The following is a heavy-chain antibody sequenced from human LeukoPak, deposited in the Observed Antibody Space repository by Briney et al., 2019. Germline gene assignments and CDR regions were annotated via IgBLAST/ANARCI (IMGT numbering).Heavy chain of an antibody. V-gene: IGHV1-2*06. CDR1: GGTFSSYA. D-gene: IGHD3-22*01. CDR3: ARPPTYYYDSSGYYVRDY. CDR2: INPNSGGT. Sequence: ASVKVSCKASGGTFSSYAISWVRQAPGQGLEWMGRINPNSGGTNYAQKFQGRVTMTRDTSISTAYMELSRLRSDDTAVYYCARPPTYYYDSSGYYVRDYWGQGTLVTVSS. J-gene: IGHJ4*02.